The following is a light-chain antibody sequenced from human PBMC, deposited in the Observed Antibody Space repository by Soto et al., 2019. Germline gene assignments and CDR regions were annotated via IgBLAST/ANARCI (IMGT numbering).Light chain of an antibody. V-gene: IGKV1-33*01. Sequence: DILMTQSPSSLSASVGDRVTITCQASQDISNYLNWYQQKPGKAPKLLIYHASNLETGVPSRFSGSGSGTDFTFTISSLQPEDIATYYCQQYDNLPLTFGGGTKVEIK. CDR1: QDISNY. CDR3: QQYDNLPLT. CDR2: HAS. J-gene: IGKJ4*01.